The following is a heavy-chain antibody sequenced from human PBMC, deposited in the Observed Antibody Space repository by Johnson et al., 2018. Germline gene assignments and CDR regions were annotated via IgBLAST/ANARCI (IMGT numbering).Heavy chain of an antibody. D-gene: IGHD1-26*01. J-gene: IGHJ6*02. V-gene: IGHV3-30*18. CDR3: AKDVFSGSYPTHYGMDV. Sequence: VQLVESGGGVVQPGRSLRLSCAASGFTFSSYAMHWVRQAPGKGLEWVALISYDRSNQDYADYVKGRFTISRDTSRNTLYLQMDSLRAEDKAVYYCAKDVFSGSYPTHYGMDVWGQGTTVTVSS. CDR2: ISYDRSNQ. CDR1: GFTFSSYA.